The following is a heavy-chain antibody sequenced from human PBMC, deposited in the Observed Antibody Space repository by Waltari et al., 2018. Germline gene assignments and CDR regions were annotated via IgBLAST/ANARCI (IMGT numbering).Heavy chain of an antibody. V-gene: IGHV4-34*01. CDR1: GGSFSGYY. Sequence: QVQLQQWGAGLLKPSETLSLTRAVFGGSFSGYYWRWIRQPPGKGLEWIGEINHSGSTNYNPSLKSRVTISVDTSKNQFSLKLSSVTAADTAVYYCARGYIVATDAFDIWGQGTMVTVSS. CDR2: INHSGST. CDR3: ARGYIVATDAFDI. J-gene: IGHJ3*02. D-gene: IGHD5-12*01.